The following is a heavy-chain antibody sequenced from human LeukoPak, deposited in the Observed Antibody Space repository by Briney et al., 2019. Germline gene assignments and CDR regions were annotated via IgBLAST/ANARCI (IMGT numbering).Heavy chain of an antibody. Sequence: VASVKVSCKASGYTFTSYDINWVRQATGQGLEWMGWMNPNSGNTGYAQKLQGRVTMTRNTSISTAYMELSSLRSEDTAVYYCARGPSYYYGSGGNWFDPWGQGTLVTVSS. CDR2: MNPNSGNT. CDR1: GYTFTSYD. V-gene: IGHV1-8*01. J-gene: IGHJ5*02. D-gene: IGHD3-10*01. CDR3: ARGPSYYYGSGGNWFDP.